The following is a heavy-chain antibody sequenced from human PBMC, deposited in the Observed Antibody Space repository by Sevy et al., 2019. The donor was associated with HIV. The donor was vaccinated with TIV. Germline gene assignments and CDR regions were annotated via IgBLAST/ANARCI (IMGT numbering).Heavy chain of an antibody. CDR1: GFTFSSYV. CDR2: VSASGIST. V-gene: IGHV3-23*01. CDR3: AKVRSTMIPATGNFDY. J-gene: IGHJ4*02. Sequence: GGSLRLSCAASGFTFSSYVMSWGRQAPGKGLQWVSAVSASGISTYYTDSVKGRFTISRDNSKNMLHMQMNSLRAEDTAVYYCAKVRSTMIPATGNFDYWGQGTLVTVSS. D-gene: IGHD1-1*01.